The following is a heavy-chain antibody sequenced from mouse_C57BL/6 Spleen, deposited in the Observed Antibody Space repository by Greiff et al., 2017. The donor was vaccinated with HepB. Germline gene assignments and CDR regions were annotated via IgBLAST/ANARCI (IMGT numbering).Heavy chain of an antibody. V-gene: IGHV1-69*01. CDR1: GYTFTSYW. Sequence: QVQLQQPGAELVMPGASVKLSCKASGYTFTSYWMHWVKQRPGQGLEWIGEIDPSDSYTNYNQKFKGKSTLTVDNSSSTAYMQLSSLTSEDSAVYYCAGNYAMDYWGQGTSVTVSS. CDR3: AGNYAMDY. CDR2: IDPSDSYT. J-gene: IGHJ4*01.